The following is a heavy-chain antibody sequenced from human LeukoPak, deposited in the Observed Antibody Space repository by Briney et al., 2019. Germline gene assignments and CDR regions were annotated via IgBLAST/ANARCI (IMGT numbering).Heavy chain of an antibody. CDR2: ISYSGST. J-gene: IGHJ4*02. Sequence: SSETLSLTCTVSGXSISSYYGSWIRQPPGKGLEWIGFISYSGSTNYNPSLKSRVTISVDTSKNQFSLKLSSVTAADTAVYYCAINGGNYFDYWGQGTLVTVSS. V-gene: IGHV4-59*01. CDR1: GXSISSYY. CDR3: AINGGNYFDY.